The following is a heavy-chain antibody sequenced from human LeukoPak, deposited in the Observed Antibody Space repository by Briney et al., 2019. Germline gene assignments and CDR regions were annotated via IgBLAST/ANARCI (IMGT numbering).Heavy chain of an antibody. D-gene: IGHD3-22*01. J-gene: IGHJ4*02. CDR2: INPNSGGT. Sequence: ASVKVSCKASGYTFTGYYMHWVRQAPGQGLEWMGWINPNSGGTNYAQKFQGRVTMTRDTSISTAYMELSRLRSDDTAVYYCARQTYYYDSNGSQIDYWGQGTLVTVSS. CDR1: GYTFTGYY. V-gene: IGHV1-2*02. CDR3: ARQTYYYDSNGSQIDY.